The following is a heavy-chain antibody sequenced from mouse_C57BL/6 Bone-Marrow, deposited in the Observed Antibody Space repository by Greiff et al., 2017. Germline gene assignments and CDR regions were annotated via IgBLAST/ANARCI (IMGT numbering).Heavy chain of an antibody. CDR1: GYAFSSSW. J-gene: IGHJ4*01. CDR3: AREGIYYGNYYAMDY. CDR2: IYPGDGDT. Sequence: QVQLKESGPELVKPGASVKISCKASGYAFSSSWMNWVKQRPGKGLEWIGRIYPGDGDTNYNGKFKGKATLTADKSSSTAYMQLSSLTSEDSSVEFCAREGIYYGNYYAMDYWGQGTSVTVSS. D-gene: IGHD2-1*01. V-gene: IGHV1-82*01.